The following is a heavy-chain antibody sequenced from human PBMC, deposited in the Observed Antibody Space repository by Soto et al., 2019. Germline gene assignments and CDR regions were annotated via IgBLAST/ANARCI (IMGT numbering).Heavy chain of an antibody. Sequence: SETLSLTCAVYGGSFSGYYCSWIRQPPGKGLEWVGEINHSGSTNYNPSLKSRVTISVDTSKNQFSLKLSSVTAADTAVYYCARGGRGWYSSSTKSLFDYWGQGTLVTVSS. J-gene: IGHJ4*02. V-gene: IGHV4-34*01. CDR3: ARGGRGWYSSSTKSLFDY. CDR2: INHSGST. D-gene: IGHD6-6*01. CDR1: GGSFSGYY.